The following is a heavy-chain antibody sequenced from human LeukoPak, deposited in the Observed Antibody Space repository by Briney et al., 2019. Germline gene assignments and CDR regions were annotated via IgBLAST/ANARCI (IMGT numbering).Heavy chain of an antibody. CDR2: INPNSGGT. D-gene: IGHD3-3*01. Sequence: GASVKVSCKASGYTFTGYYMHWVRQAPGQGLEWMGWINPNSGGTNYAQKFQGRVTMTRDTSISIAYMELSRLRSDDTAVYYCARDSRVTIFGVAPGDYWGQGTLVTVSS. CDR3: ARDSRVTIFGVAPGDY. J-gene: IGHJ4*02. CDR1: GYTFTGYY. V-gene: IGHV1-2*02.